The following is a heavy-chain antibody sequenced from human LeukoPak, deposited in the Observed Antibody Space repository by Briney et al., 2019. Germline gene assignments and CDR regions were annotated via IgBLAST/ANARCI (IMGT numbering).Heavy chain of an antibody. CDR3: ARGDPENYYYYYMDV. Sequence: GGSLRLSCAASGFTFSNYGMHWVRQAPGKGLEWVSYISSSSSTKYYADSMKGRFTISRDNAKNSLYLQMNSLRAEDTAVYYCARGDPENYYYYYMDVWGKGTTVTVSS. D-gene: IGHD2-21*02. CDR1: GFTFSNYG. V-gene: IGHV3-48*01. CDR2: ISSSSSTK. J-gene: IGHJ6*03.